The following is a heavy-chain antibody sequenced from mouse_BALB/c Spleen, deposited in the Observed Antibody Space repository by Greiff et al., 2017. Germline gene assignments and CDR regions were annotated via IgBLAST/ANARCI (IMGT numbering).Heavy chain of an antibody. CDR3: ARGGLFYDGYYDAMDY. CDR1: GFTFSSFG. Sequence: EVQLQESGGGLVQPGGSRKLSCAASGFTFSSFGMHWVRQAPEKGLEWVAYISSGSSTIYYADTVKGRFTISRDNPKNTLFLQMTSLRSEDTAMYYCARGGLFYDGYYDAMDYWGQGTSVTVSS. J-gene: IGHJ4*01. V-gene: IGHV5-17*02. D-gene: IGHD2-3*01. CDR2: ISSGSSTI.